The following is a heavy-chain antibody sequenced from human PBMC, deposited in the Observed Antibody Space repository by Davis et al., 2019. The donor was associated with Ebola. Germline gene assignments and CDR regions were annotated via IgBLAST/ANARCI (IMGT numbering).Heavy chain of an antibody. CDR2: IRSKANSSAT. CDR3: TSTSDYYGSGSSLNYYYYGMDV. D-gene: IGHD3-10*01. V-gene: IGHV3-73*01. CDR1: GFTFSGSA. Sequence: PGGSLRLSCAASGFTFSGSAMHWVRHTSGKGLEWVGRIRSKANSSATAYAASVKGRFTISRDDSKNTAYLQMNSLKTEDTAVYYCTSTSDYYGSGSSLNYYYYGMDVWGQGTTVTVSS. J-gene: IGHJ6*02.